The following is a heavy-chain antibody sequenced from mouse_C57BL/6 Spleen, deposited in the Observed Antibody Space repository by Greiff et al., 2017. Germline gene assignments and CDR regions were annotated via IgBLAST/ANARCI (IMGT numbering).Heavy chain of an antibody. V-gene: IGHV1-54*01. J-gene: IGHJ2*01. D-gene: IGHD4-1*01. CDR3: ASGTGSGYFDY. CDR2: INPGSGGT. Sequence: VQLQQSGAELVRPGTSVKVSCKASGYAFTNYLIEWVKQRPGQGLEWIGVINPGSGGTNYNEKFKGKATLTADKSPSTAYMQLSSLTSEDSAVYFCASGTGSGYFDYWGQGTTLTVSS. CDR1: GYAFTNYL.